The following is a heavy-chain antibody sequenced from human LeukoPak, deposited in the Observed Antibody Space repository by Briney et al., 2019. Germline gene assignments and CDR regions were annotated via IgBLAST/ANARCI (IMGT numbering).Heavy chain of an antibody. D-gene: IGHD3-10*01. V-gene: IGHV3-23*01. CDR3: AKDQAGYYGSGLNMDV. CDR2: ISGSGGRT. Sequence: GGSLRLSCAASGFTFSSYGMSWVRQAPGKGLEWVSAISGSGGRTYYADSVKGRFTISRDNSKNTLYLQMNSLRAEDTAVYYCAKDQAGYYGSGLNMDVWGKGTTVTISS. CDR1: GFTFSSYG. J-gene: IGHJ6*03.